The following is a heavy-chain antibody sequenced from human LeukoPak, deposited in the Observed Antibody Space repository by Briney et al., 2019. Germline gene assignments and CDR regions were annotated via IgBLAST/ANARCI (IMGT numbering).Heavy chain of an antibody. CDR2: ISSSSSYI. CDR3: ARGDGYSARAEYLQH. D-gene: IGHD6-13*01. V-gene: IGHV3-21*01. CDR1: GFTFSSYS. J-gene: IGHJ1*01. Sequence: TGGSLRLSCAASGFTFSSYSMNWVRQAPWKGLEWVSSISSSSSYIYYADSVKGRFTISRDNSKNTLYLQMNRLKEEDTAVYYCARGDGYSARAEYLQHWGQGTLVTVSS.